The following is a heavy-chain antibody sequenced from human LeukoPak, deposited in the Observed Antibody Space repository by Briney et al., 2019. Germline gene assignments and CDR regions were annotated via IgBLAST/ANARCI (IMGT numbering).Heavy chain of an antibody. D-gene: IGHD3-10*01. Sequence: PGGSLRLSCAASGFTFSSYGMHWVRQAPGKGLEWVALISYDGSNKYHADSVKGRFTISRDNSNNTLYLQMNSLRAEDTAVYYCANTLRPMVRGVITDSWGQGTLVTVSS. V-gene: IGHV3-30*18. CDR2: ISYDGSNK. CDR1: GFTFSSYG. J-gene: IGHJ4*02. CDR3: ANTLRPMVRGVITDS.